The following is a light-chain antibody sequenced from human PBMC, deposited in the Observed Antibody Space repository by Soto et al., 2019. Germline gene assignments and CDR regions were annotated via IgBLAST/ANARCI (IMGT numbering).Light chain of an antibody. Sequence: EIVLTQSPGTLSVSPGERATLSCRASQSVSSSSLAWYQQKPGQAPRLLIYDASTRAIGIPDRFTGSGSGTDFTLTISSLEPEDFSVYYCQQYDSSPPFGQGTKLEIK. CDR3: QQYDSSPP. J-gene: IGKJ2*01. CDR1: QSVSSSS. V-gene: IGKV3-20*01. CDR2: DAS.